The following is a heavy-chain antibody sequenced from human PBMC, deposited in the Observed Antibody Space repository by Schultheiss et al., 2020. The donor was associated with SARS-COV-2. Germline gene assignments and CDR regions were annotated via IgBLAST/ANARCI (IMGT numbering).Heavy chain of an antibody. Sequence: SETLSLTCTVSGGSISSSYWSWIRQPPGKGLEWIGYISYSGSTNYNPSLKSRVTISVDTSKNQFSLKLSSVTAADTAVYYCAREYYSSSPRSIYYYYYGMDVWGQGTTVTVSS. CDR3: AREYYSSSPRSIYYYYYGMDV. V-gene: IGHV4-59*12. D-gene: IGHD6-6*01. CDR1: GGSISSSY. J-gene: IGHJ6*02. CDR2: ISYSGST.